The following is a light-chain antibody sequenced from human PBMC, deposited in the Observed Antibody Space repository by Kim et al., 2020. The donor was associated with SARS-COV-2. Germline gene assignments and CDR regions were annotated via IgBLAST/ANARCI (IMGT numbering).Light chain of an antibody. Sequence: IQMTQSPSTLSASVGDRVTITCRASENVSGRLAWYQQKPGKAPNLLIYKTSNLENGVPSRFSGSGSGTEFTLTITSLQADDFATYYCQQYNTYSPWAFGQGTKVDIK. CDR2: KTS. CDR1: ENVSGR. V-gene: IGKV1-5*03. J-gene: IGKJ1*01. CDR3: QQYNTYSPWA.